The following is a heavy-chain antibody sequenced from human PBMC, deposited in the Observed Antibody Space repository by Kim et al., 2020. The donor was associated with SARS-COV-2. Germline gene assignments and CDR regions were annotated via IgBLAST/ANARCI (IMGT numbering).Heavy chain of an antibody. CDR1: GYTFTSYY. CDR2: INPSGGST. D-gene: IGHD3-9*01. Sequence: ASVKVSCKASGYTFTSYYMHWVRQAPGQGLEWMGIINPSGGSTSYAQKFQGRVTMTRDTSTSTVYMELSSLRSEDTAVYYCARVGTPYYDILTGLGYYGMDVWGQGTTVTVSS. J-gene: IGHJ6*02. CDR3: ARVGTPYYDILTGLGYYGMDV. V-gene: IGHV1-46*01.